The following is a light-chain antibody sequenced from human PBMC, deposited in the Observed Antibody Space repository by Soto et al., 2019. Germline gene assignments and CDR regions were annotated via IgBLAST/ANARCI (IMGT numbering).Light chain of an antibody. V-gene: IGKV3-15*01. Sequence: EIVMTQSPATLSVSPWERATLSCRASQSVSTNFAWYQQKPGQAPRLLIYGASTRATGIPARFSGSGSGTEFTLTISSLQSEDFAVYYCQQYNNWQTFGQGTKVDIK. CDR1: QSVSTN. J-gene: IGKJ1*01. CDR2: GAS. CDR3: QQYNNWQT.